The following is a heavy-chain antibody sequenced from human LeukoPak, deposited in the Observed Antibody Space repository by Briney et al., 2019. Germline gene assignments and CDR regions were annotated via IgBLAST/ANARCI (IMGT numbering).Heavy chain of an antibody. CDR3: AKEPPPDIQIGSSGNRKFFDY. CDR2: LYTGGST. V-gene: IGHV3-66*01. J-gene: IGHJ4*02. CDR1: GFTFSSYA. Sequence: PGGSLRLSCAASGFTFSSYAMSWVRQAPGKGLEWVSVLYTGGSTYYADSVKGRFTVSRDNSKNTLYLQMNSLRVEDTAVYYYAKEPPPDIQIGSSGNRKFFDYWGQGTLVTVSS. D-gene: IGHD1-14*01.